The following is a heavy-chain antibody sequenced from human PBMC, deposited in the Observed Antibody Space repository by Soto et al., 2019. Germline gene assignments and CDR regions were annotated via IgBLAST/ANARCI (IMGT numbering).Heavy chain of an antibody. CDR1: GGSISSYY. J-gene: IGHJ5*02. V-gene: IGHV4-59*01. CDR2: IYYSGST. Sequence: PSETLSLTCTVSGGSISSYYWSWIRQPPGKGLEWIGYIYYSGSTNYNPSLKSRVTISVDTSKNQFSLKLSSVTAADTAVYYCARDLTAAPSLYNWFDPWGQGTLVTVSS. D-gene: IGHD6-13*01. CDR3: ARDLTAAPSLYNWFDP.